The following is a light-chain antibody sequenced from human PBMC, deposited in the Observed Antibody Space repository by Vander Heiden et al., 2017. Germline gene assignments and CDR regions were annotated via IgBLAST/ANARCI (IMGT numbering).Light chain of an antibody. Sequence: SYDLTQPPSVSVSPGQTARIICSGDALPKQYAYWYQQRPGQAPVVVIYKDSERPSGIPERFSGSSSGTIVTLTISGVQAEDEDDYYCQSADSSGTYWVFGGGTKLTVL. CDR3: QSADSSGTYWV. CDR2: KDS. CDR1: ALPKQY. J-gene: IGLJ3*02. V-gene: IGLV3-25*03.